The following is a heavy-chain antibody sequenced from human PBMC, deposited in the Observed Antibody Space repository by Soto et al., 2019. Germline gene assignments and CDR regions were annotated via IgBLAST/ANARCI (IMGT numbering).Heavy chain of an antibody. CDR2: IYYSGST. D-gene: IGHD3-10*01. CDR3: ARGSWSFYYFDY. Sequence: QVQLHESGPGLVKPSQTLSLSCTVSGGSISSGSYYWSWIRQHPGKGLEWMGYIYYSGSTYYNPSLKSRVTISVDTSKNQFSLKLSSVTAADTAVYYCARGSWSFYYFDYWGQGTLVTVSS. CDR1: GGSISSGSYY. J-gene: IGHJ4*02. V-gene: IGHV4-31*03.